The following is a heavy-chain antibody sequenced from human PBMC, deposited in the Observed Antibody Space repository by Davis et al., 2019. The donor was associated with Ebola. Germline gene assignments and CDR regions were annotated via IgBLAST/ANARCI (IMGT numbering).Heavy chain of an antibody. CDR2: ISGDGGST. D-gene: IGHD3-10*01. CDR3: TKDYFGSGSYGYYYYGMDV. Sequence: PGGSLRLSCAASGFTFDDFAMHWVRQAPGKGLEWVSFISGDGGSTFYADSVRGRFTISRDNNRKSLYLQMNSLRTEDTALYYCTKDYFGSGSYGYYYYGMDVWGQGTTVTVSS. CDR1: GFTFDDFA. V-gene: IGHV3-43*02. J-gene: IGHJ6*02.